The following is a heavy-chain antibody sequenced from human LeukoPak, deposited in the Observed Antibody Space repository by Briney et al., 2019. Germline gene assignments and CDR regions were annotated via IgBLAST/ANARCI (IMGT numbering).Heavy chain of an antibody. CDR2: INHSGST. Sequence: PSETLSLTCAVYGGSFSGYYWSWIRQPPGKGLEWIGEINHSGSTNYNPSLKSRVTISVDTSKNQFSLKLSSVTAADTAVYYCARKQKAAAGKNWFDPWGQGTLVTVSS. CDR1: GGSFSGYY. CDR3: ARKQKAAAGKNWFDP. D-gene: IGHD6-13*01. V-gene: IGHV4-34*01. J-gene: IGHJ5*02.